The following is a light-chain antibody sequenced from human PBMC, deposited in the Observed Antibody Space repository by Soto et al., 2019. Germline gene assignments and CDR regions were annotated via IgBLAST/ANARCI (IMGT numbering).Light chain of an antibody. CDR3: QQSYGTPYT. CDR2: AAS. V-gene: IGKV1-39*01. Sequence: DIQMTQSPSSLSASVGDRVTITCRASQSINSYLNWYQHKPGKAPKVLIYAASSLQSGVPSRFSGSGSGTDFTLTISSLQPEDFGSYYCQQSYGTPYTFGQGTKVDIK. J-gene: IGKJ2*01. CDR1: QSINSY.